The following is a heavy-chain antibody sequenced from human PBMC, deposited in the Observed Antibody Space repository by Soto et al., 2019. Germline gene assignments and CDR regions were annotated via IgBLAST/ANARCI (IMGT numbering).Heavy chain of an antibody. CDR1: GGSFSGYY. CDR3: ASLRGYSYGSNWFDP. D-gene: IGHD5-18*01. Sequence: LPETLSLTCAVYGGSFSGYYWSWIRQPPGKGLEWIGEINHSGSTNYNPSLKSRVTISVDTSKNQFSLKLSSVTAADTAVYYCASLRGYSYGSNWFDPWGQGTLVTVSS. J-gene: IGHJ5*02. V-gene: IGHV4-34*01. CDR2: INHSGST.